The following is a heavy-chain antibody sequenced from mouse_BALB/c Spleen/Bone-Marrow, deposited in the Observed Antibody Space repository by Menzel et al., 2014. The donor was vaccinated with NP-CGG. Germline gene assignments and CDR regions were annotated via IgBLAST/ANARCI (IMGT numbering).Heavy chain of an antibody. CDR2: INPSNGRT. D-gene: IGHD2-1*01. V-gene: IGHV1S81*02. CDR1: GYTFTSYW. Sequence: QVHVKQSGAELVKPGASVKLSCKASGYTFTSYWMHWVERRPGQGLEWIGEINPSNGRTNYNEKFKSKATLTVDKSSSTAYMQLSSLTSEDSAVYYCARCYYGNYFDYWGQGTTLTVSS. CDR3: ARCYYGNYFDY. J-gene: IGHJ2*01.